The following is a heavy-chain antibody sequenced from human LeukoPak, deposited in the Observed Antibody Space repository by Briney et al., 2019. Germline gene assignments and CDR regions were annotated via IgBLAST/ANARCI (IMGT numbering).Heavy chain of an antibody. J-gene: IGHJ5*02. Sequence: PSETLSLTCTVSGGSISSSSYYWSWIRQPPGKGLEWIGYIYYSGSTNYKSSLKSRVTISVDTSKNQFSLKLSSVTAADTAVYYCARLTGYSSESWFDPWGQGTLVTVSS. CDR3: ARLTGYSSESWFDP. CDR1: GGSISSSSYY. V-gene: IGHV4-61*01. D-gene: IGHD3-9*01. CDR2: IYYSGST.